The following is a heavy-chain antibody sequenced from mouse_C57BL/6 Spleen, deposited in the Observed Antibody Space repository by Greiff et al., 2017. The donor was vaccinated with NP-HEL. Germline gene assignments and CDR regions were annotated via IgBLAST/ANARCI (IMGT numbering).Heavy chain of an antibody. CDR2: IHPNSGST. Sequence: QVQLQQPGAELVKPGASVKLSCKASGYTFTSYWMHWVKQRPGQGLEWIGMIHPNSGSTNYNEKFKSKATLTVDKSSSTAYMQLSSLTSEDSAVYYCARRGYDYDESYFDYWGQGTTLTVSS. CDR1: GYTFTSYW. CDR3: ARRGYDYDESYFDY. V-gene: IGHV1-64*01. J-gene: IGHJ2*01. D-gene: IGHD2-4*01.